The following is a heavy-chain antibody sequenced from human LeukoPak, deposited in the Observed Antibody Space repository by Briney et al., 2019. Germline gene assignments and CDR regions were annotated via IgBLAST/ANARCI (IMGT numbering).Heavy chain of an antibody. V-gene: IGHV3-30*18. CDR3: AKDHSSSFDY. CDR2: ISYDGSNK. J-gene: IGHJ4*02. CDR1: GFTFSSYG. Sequence: GGSLRLSCAASGFTFSSYGMHWVRQAPGRGLEWVAVISYDGSNKYYADSVKGRFTISRDNSKNTLYLQMNSLRAEDTAVYYCAKDHSSSFDYWGQGTLVTVSS. D-gene: IGHD6-13*01.